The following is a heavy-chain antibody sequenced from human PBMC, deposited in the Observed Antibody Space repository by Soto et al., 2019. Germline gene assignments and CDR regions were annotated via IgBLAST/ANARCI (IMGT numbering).Heavy chain of an antibody. D-gene: IGHD2-15*01. CDR2: IIPLYGTT. CDR3: ARDSYCSGGSCHDARFDS. Sequence: QVQMVQSGAEVKKPGSSVKVSCKTSGDTFSSYAISWVRQAPGQGLAWMGGIIPLYGTTYYVENFQGRVTITADKSTTTAYMDMTSLRSEDTAVYFCARDSYCSGGSCHDARFDSWGQGTLVTVSS. J-gene: IGHJ5*01. CDR1: GDTFSSYA. V-gene: IGHV1-69*06.